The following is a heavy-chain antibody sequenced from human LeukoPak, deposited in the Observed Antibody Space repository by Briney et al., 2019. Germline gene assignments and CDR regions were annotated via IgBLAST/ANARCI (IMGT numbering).Heavy chain of an antibody. V-gene: IGHV4-34*01. CDR1: GGSFSGYY. J-gene: IGHJ4*02. CDR2: INHSGST. CDR3: ASKRFGDRYDDY. D-gene: IGHD3-10*01. Sequence: PSETLSLTCAVYGGSFSGYYWSWIRQPPGKGLEWIGEINHSGSTNYNPSLKSRVTISVDTSKNQFSLKLSSVTAADTAVYYCASKRFGDRYDDYWGQGTLVTVSS.